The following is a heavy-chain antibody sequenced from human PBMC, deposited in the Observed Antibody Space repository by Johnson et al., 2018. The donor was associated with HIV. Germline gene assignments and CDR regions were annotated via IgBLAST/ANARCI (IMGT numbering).Heavy chain of an antibody. D-gene: IGHD3-10*01. J-gene: IGHJ3*02. CDR3: ARPAAGGAFDI. V-gene: IGHV3-64*01. CDR1: GFTFSSYA. Sequence: VQLVESGGGVVQPGRSLRLSCAASGFTFSSYAMHWVRQAPGKGLEYVSAISSNGGSTYYANFVKGRFTISRDNSKNTLYLQMGSLRAEDMAVYYCARPAAGGAFDIWGQGTMVTVSS. CDR2: ISSNGGST.